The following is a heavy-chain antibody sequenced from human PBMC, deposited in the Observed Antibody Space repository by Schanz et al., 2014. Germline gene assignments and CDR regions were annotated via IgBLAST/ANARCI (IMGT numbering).Heavy chain of an antibody. CDR2: ISGGGGTT. J-gene: IGHJ4*02. D-gene: IGHD5-12*01. CDR1: GLTFSSYA. V-gene: IGHV3-23*04. CDR3: ARKVVATIGGYYDN. Sequence: EVQLVESGGGLVQPGGSLKLSCAASGLTFSSYAMSWVRQAPGKGLEWVSAISGGGGTTYYADSVKGRFTISRDNSKNTLFLQMNSLRAEDTAVYYCARKVVATIGGYYDNWGQGTLDIVSS.